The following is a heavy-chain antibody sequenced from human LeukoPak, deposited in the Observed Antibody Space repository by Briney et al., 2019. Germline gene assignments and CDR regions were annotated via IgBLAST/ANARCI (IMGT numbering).Heavy chain of an antibody. J-gene: IGHJ4*02. CDR1: GDSRSSSSYY. CDR3: AGLKASAGTDF. Sequence: PSETLSLTCTVSGDSRSSSSYYWAGIRQPPGKGLEWIASIFYSGSTYYNPSLKSRVTMSVDTSKNQFSLRLSSVTAADTSVYYYAGLKASAGTDFWGPGTLVTVSS. V-gene: IGHV4-39*01. CDR2: IFYSGST. D-gene: IGHD6-13*01.